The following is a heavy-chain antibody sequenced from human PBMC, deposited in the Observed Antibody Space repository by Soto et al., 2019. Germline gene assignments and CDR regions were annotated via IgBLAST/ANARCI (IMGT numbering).Heavy chain of an antibody. V-gene: IGHV3-53*01. CDR3: VRDDYGLDV. CDR1: CFIVSSNC. J-gene: IGHJ6*02. Sequence: GSLRLSCAASCFIVSSNCMSWVRQAPGKGLEWVSVIYSGGSANYADSVKGRFTISRDDSKNTLYLQMNSLRAEDTAVYYCVRDDYGLDVWGRGTAVTVSS. CDR2: IYSGGSA.